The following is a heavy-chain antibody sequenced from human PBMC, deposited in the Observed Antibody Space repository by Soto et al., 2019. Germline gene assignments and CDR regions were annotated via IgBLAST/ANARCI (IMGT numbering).Heavy chain of an antibody. Sequence: GGSLRLSCAAPGFTFSSYTLNWVRQAPGKGLEWVANIKKDGSEKYYVDSVKGRFTISRDNAKNSLYLQMNSLRAEDTAVYYCESDRQWRYNDYCGQVNLVPVS. J-gene: IGHJ4*02. V-gene: IGHV3-7*01. CDR1: GFTFSSYT. CDR3: ESDRQWRYNDY. CDR2: IKKDGSEK. D-gene: IGHD6-19*01.